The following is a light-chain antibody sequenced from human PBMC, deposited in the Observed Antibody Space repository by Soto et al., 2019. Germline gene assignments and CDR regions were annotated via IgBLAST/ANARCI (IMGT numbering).Light chain of an antibody. CDR3: QSYDSSLSGSV. J-gene: IGLJ3*02. Sequence: QSVLTQPPSVSGAPGQRVTISCTGSSSNIGAGYDVHWYQQLPGTAPKLLIYGNSNRPSGVPDRFSGSKSDTSASLAITGLQAEDDADYYCQSYDSSLSGSVFRGGTKLTVL. CDR1: SSNIGAGYD. CDR2: GNS. V-gene: IGLV1-40*01.